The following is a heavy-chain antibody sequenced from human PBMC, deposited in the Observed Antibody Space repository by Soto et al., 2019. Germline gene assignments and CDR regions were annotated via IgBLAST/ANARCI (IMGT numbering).Heavy chain of an antibody. V-gene: IGHV3-23*01. CDR3: ANSGGNYYVPNYFDY. CDR1: GFTFSSYA. Sequence: GGSLRLSCAASGFTFSSYAISWVRQAPGKGLEWVSAISGTGGTTYYTDSVKGRFTISRDVSRENSKNTLYLHMNSLRADDSAVYYCANSGGNYYVPNYFDYCGQGTMAPVYS. CDR2: ISGTGGTT. J-gene: IGHJ4*02. D-gene: IGHD1-26*01.